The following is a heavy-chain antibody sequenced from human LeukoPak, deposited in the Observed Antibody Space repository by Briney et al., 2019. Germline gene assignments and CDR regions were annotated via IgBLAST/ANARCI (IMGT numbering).Heavy chain of an antibody. CDR3: AKEGLRIAAAGYFDY. CDR1: GFTFSSYG. CDR2: ISYDGSNK. J-gene: IGHJ4*02. D-gene: IGHD6-13*01. Sequence: GRPLRLSCAASGFTFSSYGMHWVRQAPGKGLEWVAVISYDGSNKYYADSVKGRFTISRDNSKNTLYLQMNSLRAEDTAVYYCAKEGLRIAAAGYFDYWGQGTLVTVSS. V-gene: IGHV3-30*18.